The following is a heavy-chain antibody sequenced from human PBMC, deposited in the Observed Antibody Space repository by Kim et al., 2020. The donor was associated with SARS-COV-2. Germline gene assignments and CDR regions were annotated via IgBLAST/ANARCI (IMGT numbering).Heavy chain of an antibody. D-gene: IGHD6-13*01. CDR2: IYSGGST. CDR1: GFTVSSNY. Sequence: GGSLRLSCAASGFTVSSNYMSWVRQAPGKGLEWVSVIYSGGSTYYADSVKGRFTISRDNSKNTLYLQMNSLRAEDTAVYYCAGAYSSSWPSTNFDYWGQGTLVTVSS. V-gene: IGHV3-53*01. J-gene: IGHJ4*02. CDR3: AGAYSSSWPSTNFDY.